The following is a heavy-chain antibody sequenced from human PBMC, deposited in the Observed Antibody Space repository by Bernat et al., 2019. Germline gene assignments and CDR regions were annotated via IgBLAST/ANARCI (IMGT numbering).Heavy chain of an antibody. CDR2: ISAYNGNT. Sequence: QVQLVQSGAEVKKPGASVKVSCKASGYTFTSYGISWVRQAPGQGLEWMGWISAYNGNTNYAQKLQGRVTMTTDTSTSKGYMELRSLRSDDTAVYYCARVYGGWYDTNWFDPWGQGTLVTVSS. CDR1: GYTFTSYG. V-gene: IGHV1-18*01. D-gene: IGHD6-19*01. J-gene: IGHJ5*02. CDR3: ARVYGGWYDTNWFDP.